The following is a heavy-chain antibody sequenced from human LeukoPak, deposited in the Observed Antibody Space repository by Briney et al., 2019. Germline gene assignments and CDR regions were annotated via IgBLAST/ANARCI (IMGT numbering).Heavy chain of an antibody. J-gene: IGHJ5*02. V-gene: IGHV4-39*01. Sequence: HSETLSLTCTVSGGSISSNSYYWGWIRQPPGKGLEWIGSIYYSGSTYHNPSLKSRVTISVDTSKNQFSLRLSSVTAADTAVYYCARTLAINEQNWFDPWGQGTLVIVCS. CDR1: GGSISSNSYY. D-gene: IGHD2-21*01. CDR3: ARTLAINEQNWFDP. CDR2: IYYSGST.